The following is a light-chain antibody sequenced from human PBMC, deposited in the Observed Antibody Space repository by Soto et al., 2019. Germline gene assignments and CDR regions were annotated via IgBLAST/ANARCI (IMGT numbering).Light chain of an antibody. CDR2: DAS. V-gene: IGKV3-11*01. J-gene: IGKJ1*01. Sequence: EIVLTQSPATLSLSPGERATLSCRASQRVSSYLAWYQQKPGQAPRLLIYDASNRATGIPARFSGSGSGTDFTLTISSLEHEDFVVYYCQQRSNWPRTFGQGTKVEIK. CDR1: QRVSSY. CDR3: QQRSNWPRT.